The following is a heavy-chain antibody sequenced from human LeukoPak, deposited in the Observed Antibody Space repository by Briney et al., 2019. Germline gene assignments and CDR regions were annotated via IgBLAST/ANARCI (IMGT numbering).Heavy chain of an antibody. V-gene: IGHV2-70*01. CDR2: IDWDDDK. CDR3: ARINNGGDGSLFDY. J-gene: IGHJ4*02. D-gene: IGHD1-26*01. Sequence: ESGPTLVNPTQTLTLTCTFSGFSLSTSGMGVSWIRQPPGKALEWLALIDWDDDKYYSTSLKTRLTISKDTSKNQVVLTMTNMDPVDTATYYCARINNGGDGSLFDYWGQGTLVTVSS. CDR1: GFSLSTSGMG.